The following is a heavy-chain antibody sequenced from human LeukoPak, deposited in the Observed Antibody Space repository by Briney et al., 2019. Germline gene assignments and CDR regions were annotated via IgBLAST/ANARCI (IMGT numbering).Heavy chain of an antibody. Sequence: PGGSLRLSCAASGFTFSTYSMNWVSQPPGKGLEWVSSIGRSSSYIFYADSVKRRFTISRDNAKNSLYLQMNSLGAEDTAVYYCARGSWSNSDGSGSVDYWGQGTLVTVSS. CDR3: ARGSWSNSDGSGSVDY. D-gene: IGHD3-22*01. V-gene: IGHV3-21*01. CDR1: GFTFSTYS. CDR2: IGRSSSYI. J-gene: IGHJ4*02.